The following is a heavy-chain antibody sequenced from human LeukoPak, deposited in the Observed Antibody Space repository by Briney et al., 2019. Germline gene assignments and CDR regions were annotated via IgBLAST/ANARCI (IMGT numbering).Heavy chain of an antibody. CDR2: ISSSGSTI. D-gene: IGHD5-12*01. Sequence: PGGSLRLSCAASGFTFSSYEMNWVRQAPGKGLEWVSYISSSGSTIYYADSVKGRFTISRDNAKNSLYLQVNSLRAEDTAVYYCARDIVATRWVDYFDYWGQGTLVTVSS. CDR3: ARDIVATRWVDYFDY. J-gene: IGHJ4*02. V-gene: IGHV3-48*03. CDR1: GFTFSSYE.